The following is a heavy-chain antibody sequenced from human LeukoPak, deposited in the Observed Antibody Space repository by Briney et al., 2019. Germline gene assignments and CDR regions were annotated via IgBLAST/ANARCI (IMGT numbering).Heavy chain of an antibody. J-gene: IGHJ4*02. CDR1: GGSISSYY. Sequence: SETLSLTCTVSGGSISSYYWSWIRQPPGKGLEWIGYIYYSGSTSYNPSLKSRVTISVDTSKNHFSLKLSSVTAADTAVYYCASSSWYGKYYFDYWGQGTLVTVSS. CDR3: ASSSWYGKYYFDY. CDR2: IYYSGST. D-gene: IGHD6-13*01. V-gene: IGHV4-59*01.